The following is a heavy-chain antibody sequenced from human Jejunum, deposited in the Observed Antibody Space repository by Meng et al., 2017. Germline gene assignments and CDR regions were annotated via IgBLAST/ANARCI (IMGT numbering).Heavy chain of an antibody. CDR1: GDSVSSTVGA. CDR2: TYYRSKWYN. V-gene: IGHV6-1*01. J-gene: IGHJ4*02. D-gene: IGHD1/OR15-1a*01. CDR3: ARDYGTSRPFEY. Sequence: VPPRHAGPGLWKPSQTLSLTCAIAGDSVSSTVGAWNWFRQSPSRGLEGLGRTYYRSKWYNDYAVSVKGRIAINPDTSKNQFFLQLNSVTPEDTAVYYCARDYGTSRPFEYWGQGILVTVSS.